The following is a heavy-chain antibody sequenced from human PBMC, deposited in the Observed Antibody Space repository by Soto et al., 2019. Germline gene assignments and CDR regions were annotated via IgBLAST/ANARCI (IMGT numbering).Heavy chain of an antibody. CDR3: ARVRYSNSWYMRDGYGMDV. J-gene: IGHJ6*02. CDR2: IYYSGST. V-gene: IGHV4-59*01. D-gene: IGHD6-13*01. CDR1: GGSISSYY. Sequence: QVQLQESGPGLVKPSETLSLTCTVSGGSISSYYWSWIRQPPGKGLEWIGYIYYSGSTNYNPSLKSPVTLSVDPSKNQFSLKLSSVTAADTAVYYCARVRYSNSWYMRDGYGMDVWGQGNTVTVSS.